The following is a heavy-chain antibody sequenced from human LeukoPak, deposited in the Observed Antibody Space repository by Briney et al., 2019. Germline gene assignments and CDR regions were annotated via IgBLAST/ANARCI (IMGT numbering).Heavy chain of an antibody. J-gene: IGHJ4*02. D-gene: IGHD3-10*01. Sequence: GGSLRLSCAASGFTFSSYWMSWVRQAPGKGLEWVAVISYDGGNKYYADSVKGRFTISRDNSKNTLYLQMNSLRAEDTAVYYCAKDFDYYGSGSYYNPTEGYFDYWGQGTLVTVSS. CDR1: GFTFSSYW. CDR3: AKDFDYYGSGSYYNPTEGYFDY. CDR2: ISYDGGNK. V-gene: IGHV3-30*18.